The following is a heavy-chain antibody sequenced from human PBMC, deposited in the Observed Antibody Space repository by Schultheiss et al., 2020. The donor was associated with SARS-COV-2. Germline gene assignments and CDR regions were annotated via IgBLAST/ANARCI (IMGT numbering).Heavy chain of an antibody. V-gene: IGHV4-59*08. CDR2: IYYSGST. Sequence: GSLRLSCTVSGGSISSYYWSWIRQPPGKGLEWIGYIYYSGSTNYNPSLKSRVTISVDTSKNQFSLKLSSVTAADTAVYYCGGTGTTYYYYMDVWGKGTTVTVSS. CDR1: GGSISSYY. J-gene: IGHJ6*03. CDR3: GGTGTTYYYYMDV. D-gene: IGHD1-7*01.